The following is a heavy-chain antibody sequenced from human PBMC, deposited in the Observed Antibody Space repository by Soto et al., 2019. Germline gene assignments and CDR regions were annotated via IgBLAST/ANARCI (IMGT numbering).Heavy chain of an antibody. D-gene: IGHD2-2*01. J-gene: IGHJ6*02. CDR2: INHSGST. V-gene: IGHV4-34*01. Sequence: SETLSLTCAVYGGSFSGYYWSWIRQPPGKGLEWIGEINHSGSTNYNPSLKSRVTISVDTSKNQFSPKLSSVTAADTAVHYCARVRVQLLSLYYYYGMDVWGQGTTVTVSS. CDR3: ARVRVQLLSLYYYYGMDV. CDR1: GGSFSGYY.